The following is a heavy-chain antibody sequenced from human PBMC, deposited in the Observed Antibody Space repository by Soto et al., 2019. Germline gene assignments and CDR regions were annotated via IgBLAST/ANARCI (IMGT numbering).Heavy chain of an antibody. CDR2: IIPIFGTA. J-gene: IGHJ6*02. V-gene: IGHV1-69*13. CDR3: ARYELSVRGVIKYGMDV. Sequence: SVKVSCKASGGTFSSYAISWVRQAPGQGLEWVGGIIPIFGTANYAKKFQGRVTITADESTSTAYMELSSLRSEDTAVYYCARYELSVRGVIKYGMDVWGQGTTVTVSS. CDR1: GGTFSSYA. D-gene: IGHD3-10*01.